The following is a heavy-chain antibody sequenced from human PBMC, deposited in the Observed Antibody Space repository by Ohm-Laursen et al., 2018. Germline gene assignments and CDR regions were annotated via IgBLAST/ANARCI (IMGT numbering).Heavy chain of an antibody. CDR2: IYHTGST. J-gene: IGHJ4*02. V-gene: IGHV4-59*08. CDR3: ARKFDYYDSTGYVETGYFDY. CDR1: GDSITGYY. D-gene: IGHD3-22*01. Sequence: SDTLSLTCTVSGDSITGYYWTWLRQPPGKGLEWIGYIYHTGSTNYNPSLKSRVTISVDTSKNHFSLKLSFVTAADTAVYYCARKFDYYDSTGYVETGYFDYWGQGILVTVSS.